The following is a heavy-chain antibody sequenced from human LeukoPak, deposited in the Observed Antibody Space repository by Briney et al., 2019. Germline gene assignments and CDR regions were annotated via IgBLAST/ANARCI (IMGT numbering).Heavy chain of an antibody. J-gene: IGHJ4*02. CDR2: ISYDGSNK. D-gene: IGHD3-10*01. Sequence: GSLRLSCAASGFTFSSYAMHWVRQAPGKGLEWVAVISYDGSNKYYADSVKGRFTISRDNSKNTLYLQMNSLRAEDTAVYYCARDRHYYGSGILGYWGQGTLVTVSS. CDR1: GFTFSSYA. CDR3: ARDRHYYGSGILGY. V-gene: IGHV3-30-3*01.